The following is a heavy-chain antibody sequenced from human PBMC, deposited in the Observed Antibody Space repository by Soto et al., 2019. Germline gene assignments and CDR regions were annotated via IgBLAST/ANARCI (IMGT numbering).Heavy chain of an antibody. J-gene: IGHJ4*02. V-gene: IGHV1-18*01. CDR2: ISSYNGDT. Sequence: ASVKVSCKASGYTFTRSGISWVRQAPGQGPEWMGWISSYNGDTNYAQTFQGRVTMTTDTSTSTAYMELRSLRSDDTAVYYCAKVGGFGATTIDYWGQGTLVTVSS. CDR1: GYTFTRSG. D-gene: IGHD3-10*01. CDR3: AKVGGFGATTIDY.